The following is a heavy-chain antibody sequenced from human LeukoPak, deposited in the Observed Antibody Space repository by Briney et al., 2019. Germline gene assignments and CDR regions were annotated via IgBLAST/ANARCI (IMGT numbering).Heavy chain of an antibody. CDR2: IYYSGST. CDR1: GGSISSSSYY. CDR3: ARKVGASLRGGAFDI. D-gene: IGHD1-26*01. V-gene: IGHV4-39*07. Sequence: SETLSLTCTVSGGSISSSSYYWGWIRQPPGKGLEWIGSIYYSGSTYYNPSLKSRVTISVDTSKNQFSLKLSSVTAADTAVYYCARKVGASLRGGAFDIWGQGTMVTVSS. J-gene: IGHJ3*02.